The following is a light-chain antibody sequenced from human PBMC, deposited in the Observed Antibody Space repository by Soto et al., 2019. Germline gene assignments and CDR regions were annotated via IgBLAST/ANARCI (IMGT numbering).Light chain of an antibody. CDR3: SSYTSSNTPWV. CDR2: GVS. Sequence: QSALTQPASVSGSPGQSITISCTGTSSDIGFYNYVSWYQQHPGKAPKLMSYGVSNRPSGVSNRFSGSKSVNTASLTISGLQAEDEADYYCSSYTSSNTPWVFGGGTKLTVL. CDR1: SSDIGFYNY. V-gene: IGLV2-14*01. J-gene: IGLJ3*02.